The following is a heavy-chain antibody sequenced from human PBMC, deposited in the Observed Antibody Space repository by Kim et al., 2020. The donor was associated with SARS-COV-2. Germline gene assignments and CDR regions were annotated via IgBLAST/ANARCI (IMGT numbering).Heavy chain of an antibody. CDR3: ARHFGNYLYGMDV. Sequence: GGSLRLSCGGSGFTFSTHWMSWVRQAPGRGLEWVANIKGDGLKKYYVDSVKGRFTTSRDNAKDSLYLQMNSLRVEDTAVYYCARHFGNYLYGMDVWGQGTTVTVSS. V-gene: IGHV3-7*01. D-gene: IGHD3-10*01. J-gene: IGHJ6*02. CDR1: GFTFSTHW. CDR2: IKGDGLKK.